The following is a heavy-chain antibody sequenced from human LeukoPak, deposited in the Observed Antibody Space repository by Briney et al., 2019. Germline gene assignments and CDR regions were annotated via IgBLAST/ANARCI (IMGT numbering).Heavy chain of an antibody. V-gene: IGHV3-21*01. D-gene: IGHD4/OR15-4a*01. CDR1: GFTFSSYA. CDR3: ARGLYGGADY. Sequence: GGSLRLSCAASGFTFSSYAMSWVRQAPGKGLEWVSSISSSSSYIYYADSVKGRFTISGDNAKNSLYLQMNSLRAEDTAVYYCARGLYGGADYWGQGTLVTVSS. CDR2: ISSSSSYI. J-gene: IGHJ4*02.